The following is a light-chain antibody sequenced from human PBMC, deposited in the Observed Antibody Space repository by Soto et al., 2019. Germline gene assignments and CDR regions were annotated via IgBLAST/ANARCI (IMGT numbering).Light chain of an antibody. CDR2: VVS. CDR3: QQSYSLPYT. Sequence: DIQLTQSPSSLSASVGDRVTITCRASQTISRNLNWYQQKPGEAPKLLMYVVSSLQGGVPSRFSGSESGTDYTLTISGLQPDDFATYYCQQSYSLPYTFGQGTKLEIK. V-gene: IGKV1-39*01. CDR1: QTISRN. J-gene: IGKJ2*01.